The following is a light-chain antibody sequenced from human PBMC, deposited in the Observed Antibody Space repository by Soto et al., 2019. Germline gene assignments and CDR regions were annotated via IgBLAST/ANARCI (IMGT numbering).Light chain of an antibody. J-gene: IGKJ1*01. V-gene: IGKV1-27*01. CDR2: AAS. CDR3: QKYHSAPPT. CDR1: QSISNF. Sequence: DIQLTQSPSSLSASVGDRVTITCRASQSISNFVAWYQQKPGKVPKLLIYAASTLQSGVPPRFSGSGSGTDFTLSISSLQPADVGTLYCQKYHSAPPTFGHGTRVEI.